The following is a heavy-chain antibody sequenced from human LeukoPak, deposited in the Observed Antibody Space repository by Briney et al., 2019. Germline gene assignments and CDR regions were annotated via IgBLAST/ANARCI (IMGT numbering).Heavy chain of an antibody. CDR2: ISYDGSNK. J-gene: IGHJ4*02. CDR3: AKDDYGDYFDY. D-gene: IGHD4-17*01. Sequence: AGGSLRLSCAAFGFTFSSYVMHWDRQAPGKGLEWVAVISYDGSNKYYADSVKGRFTISRDNSKNTLYLQMNSLRAEDTAVYYCAKDDYGDYFDYWGQGSLVTVSS. CDR1: GFTFSSYV. V-gene: IGHV3-30*18.